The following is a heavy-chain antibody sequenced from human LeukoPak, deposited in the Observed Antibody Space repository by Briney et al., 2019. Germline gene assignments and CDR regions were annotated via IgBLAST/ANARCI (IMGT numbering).Heavy chain of an antibody. CDR1: GFTFSSYA. CDR2: ISYDGSNK. Sequence: GGSLRLSCAASGFTFSSYAMHWVRQAPGKGLEWVAVISYDGSNKYYADSVKGRFTISRDNAKNTLYLQMNSLRAEDTAVYYCSRGRYYLDAWGQGTLVTVSS. V-gene: IGHV3-30-3*01. D-gene: IGHD4-17*01. CDR3: SRGRYYLDA. J-gene: IGHJ4*02.